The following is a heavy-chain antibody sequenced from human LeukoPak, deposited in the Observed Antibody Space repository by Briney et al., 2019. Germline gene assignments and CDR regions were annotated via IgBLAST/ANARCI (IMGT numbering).Heavy chain of an antibody. Sequence: SETLSLTCTVSGGSLSSYYWSWIRQPPGKGVEWIGYVYYSGSAHYNPPLKSRVTISVDTSKNQFSLKVSSVTAADTAIYYCAGGTYYYFDYWGQGTLVTVSS. CDR1: GGSLSSYY. V-gene: IGHV4-59*01. J-gene: IGHJ4*02. D-gene: IGHD1-26*01. CDR3: AGGTYYYFDY. CDR2: VYYSGSA.